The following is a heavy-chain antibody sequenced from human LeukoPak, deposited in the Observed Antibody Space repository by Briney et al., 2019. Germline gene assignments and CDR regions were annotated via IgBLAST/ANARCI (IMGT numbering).Heavy chain of an antibody. J-gene: IGHJ4*02. V-gene: IGHV3-23*01. D-gene: IGHD6-19*01. CDR1: GFTFSSYA. CDR2: ISGSGGST. CDR3: AKFGAVAGHFDY. Sequence: GGSLRLSCAASGFTFSSYARSCGRQATGKGLEWVSAISGSGGSTYYADSVKGRFTISRDNSKNTLYLQMNSLRAEDTAVYYCAKFGAVAGHFDYWGQGTLVTVSS.